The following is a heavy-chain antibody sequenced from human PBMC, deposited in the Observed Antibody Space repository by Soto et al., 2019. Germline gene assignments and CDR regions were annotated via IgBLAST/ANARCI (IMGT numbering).Heavy chain of an antibody. CDR1: GFTFSSYG. D-gene: IGHD1-1*01. Sequence: GGSLRLSYAASGFTFSSYGMQWVRQAPGKGLEWVAVIWYDGSNKHYADYVEGRFSISRDNSKNTLYLQMNSLSAEDTSVYYCAREKRSVYYFDYWGQGTLGNVSS. CDR3: AREKRSVYYFDY. CDR2: IWYDGSNK. J-gene: IGHJ4*02. V-gene: IGHV3-33*01.